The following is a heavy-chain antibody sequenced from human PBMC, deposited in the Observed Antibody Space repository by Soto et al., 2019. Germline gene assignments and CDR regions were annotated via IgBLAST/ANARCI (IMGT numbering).Heavy chain of an antibody. J-gene: IGHJ6*02. CDR2: ISYSGST. D-gene: IGHD3-22*01. CDR3: AREGYSSGYYYYYGMDV. V-gene: IGHV4-59*01. Sequence: SETLSLTCTVSGGSLSSYYWSWIRQPPGKGLEWIGYISYSGSTNYNPSLKSRITISLDTSKNQFSLKLSSVTAAETAVYYCAREGYSSGYYYYYGMDVWGQGTTVT. CDR1: GGSLSSYY.